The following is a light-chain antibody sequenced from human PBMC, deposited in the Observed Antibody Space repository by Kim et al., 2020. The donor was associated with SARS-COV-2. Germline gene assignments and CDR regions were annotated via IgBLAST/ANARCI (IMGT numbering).Light chain of an antibody. J-gene: IGKJ2*01. CDR2: RAS. CDR1: QSVGANF. CDR3: QQYGRPYT. V-gene: IGKV3-20*01. Sequence: EIVLTQSPDTLSLSPGERATLSCRASQSVGANFLAWYQQKPGQAPRLLIYRASTRATGIPDRFSGSGSGADFTLTISSLEPEDFAVYYCQQYGRPYTFGQGTKLEI.